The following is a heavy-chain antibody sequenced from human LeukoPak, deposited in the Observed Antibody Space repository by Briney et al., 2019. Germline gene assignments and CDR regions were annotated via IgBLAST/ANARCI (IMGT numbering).Heavy chain of an antibody. J-gene: IGHJ6*02. CDR1: GFTFNTYW. CDR2: TSTDGTTT. V-gene: IGHV3-74*01. Sequence: PGGSLRLSCVASGFTFNTYWIHSVRQGPGKGLVWVSLTSTDGTTTTYADSVNGRFTVSRDNAKNTLYLQMNSLRAEDAAVYYCARGLAGAYRIMDVWGQGTTVTVS. D-gene: IGHD6-19*01. CDR3: ARGLAGAYRIMDV.